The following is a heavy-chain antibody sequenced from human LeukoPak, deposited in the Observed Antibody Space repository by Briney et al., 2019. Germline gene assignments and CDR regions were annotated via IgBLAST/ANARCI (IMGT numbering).Heavy chain of an antibody. D-gene: IGHD4-23*01. J-gene: IGHJ4*02. V-gene: IGHV3-30-3*01. CDR2: ISYGGNNK. CDR3: ARDGGNAYFDY. CDR1: GFTFSSYA. Sequence: HSGGSLRLSCAASGFTFSSYAMHWVRQAPGKGLEWVAMISYGGNNKYHADSVKGRFTISRDNSKNTLYVQMNSLRSEDTAVYYCARDGGNAYFDYWGLGTLVTVSS.